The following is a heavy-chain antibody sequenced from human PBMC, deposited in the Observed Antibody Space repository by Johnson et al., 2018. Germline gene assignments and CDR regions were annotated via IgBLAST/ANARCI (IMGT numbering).Heavy chain of an antibody. Sequence: QVQLQESGGGVVQPGGSXRLSCAASGFIFSSYGMHWVRQAPGKGLEWVAVISYDGGQDQSGDSGKGRFTISRDNSKKTLYLQMNSLRAEDTAVYYCAKVKNYYTVDYYYGMDDWGQGTTVTVSS. CDR1: GFIFSSYG. CDR3: AKVKNYYTVDYYYGMDD. D-gene: IGHD3-10*01. J-gene: IGHJ6*02. CDR2: ISYDGGQD. V-gene: IGHV3-30*18.